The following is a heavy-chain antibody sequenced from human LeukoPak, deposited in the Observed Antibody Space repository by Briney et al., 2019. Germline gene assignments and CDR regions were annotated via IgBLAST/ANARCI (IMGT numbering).Heavy chain of an antibody. D-gene: IGHD5-18*01. J-gene: IGHJ4*02. CDR3: ARWEIAMVTFDY. V-gene: IGHV4-31*03. CDR2: IYYSGST. CDR1: GGSISSGGYY. Sequence: LSLTCTVSGGSISSGGYYWSWIRQHPGKGLEWIGYIYYSGSTYYNPSLKSRVTISVDTSKNQFSLKLSSVTAADTAVYYCARWEIAMVTFDYWGQGTLVTVSS.